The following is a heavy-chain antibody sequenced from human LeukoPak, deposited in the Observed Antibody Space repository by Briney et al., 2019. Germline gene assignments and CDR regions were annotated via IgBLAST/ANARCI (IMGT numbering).Heavy chain of an antibody. CDR2: VNPDSGGT. Sequence: ASVKVSCKASGYTFTGHYMHWVRRAPGQGLEWMAWVNPDSGGTIYAQKFQGRVTVTRDTSFSTAYMALSRLRSDDTAVYYCARSKGISTSLEGFDIWGQGTMVTVSS. CDR1: GYTFTGHY. J-gene: IGHJ3*02. V-gene: IGHV1-2*02. CDR3: ARSKGISTSLEGFDI. D-gene: IGHD2-2*01.